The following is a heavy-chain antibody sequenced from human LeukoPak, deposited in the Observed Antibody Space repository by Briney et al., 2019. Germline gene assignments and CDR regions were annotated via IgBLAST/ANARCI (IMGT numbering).Heavy chain of an antibody. V-gene: IGHV3-33*01. CDR2: IWYDGSNK. D-gene: IGHD6-19*01. Sequence: PGGSLRLSCAASGFTFSSYGMHWVRQAPGKRQEWVAVIWYDGSNKYYADSVKGRFTISRDNSKNTLYLQMNSLRAEDTAVYYCARDDHSSGWYVGYYYYYGMDVWGQGTTVTVSS. CDR1: GFTFSSYG. CDR3: ARDDHSSGWYVGYYYYYGMDV. J-gene: IGHJ6*02.